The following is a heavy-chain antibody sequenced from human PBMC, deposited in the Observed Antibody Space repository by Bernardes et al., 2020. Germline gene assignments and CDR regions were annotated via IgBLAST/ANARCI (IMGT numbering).Heavy chain of an antibody. J-gene: IGHJ4*02. D-gene: IGHD1-1*01. CDR2: IYDSGTT. V-gene: IGHV4-61*01. CDR1: GDSVSSGRYY. Sequence: TLSLTCTVSGDSVSSGRYYWSWIRQPPGRGLEWIGYIYDSGTTSSNPSLKSRVTISVDTSENQFSLKLNSVTAADTAVYYCARGPTGTTRFDYWAQGTLVTVSS. CDR3: ARGPTGTTRFDY.